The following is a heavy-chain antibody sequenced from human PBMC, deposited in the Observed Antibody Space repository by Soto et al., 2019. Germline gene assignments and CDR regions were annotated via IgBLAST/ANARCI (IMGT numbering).Heavy chain of an antibody. CDR3: AKTNYDFWSGYYRDPGWFDP. V-gene: IGHV3-23*01. Sequence: GGSLRLSCAASGFTFSGYAMSWVRQAPGKGLEWVSAISGSGGSTYYADSVKGRFTISRDNSKNTLYLQMNSLRAEDTAVYYCAKTNYDFWSGYYRDPGWFDPWGQGTLVTVSS. J-gene: IGHJ5*02. CDR2: ISGSGGST. D-gene: IGHD3-3*01. CDR1: GFTFSGYA.